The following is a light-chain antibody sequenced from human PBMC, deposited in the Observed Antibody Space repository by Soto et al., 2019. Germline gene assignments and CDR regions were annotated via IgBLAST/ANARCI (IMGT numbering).Light chain of an antibody. CDR3: QQYNSYSWT. CDR1: QGISSW. J-gene: IGKJ1*01. V-gene: IGKV1-12*01. CDR2: AAS. Sequence: DIQMTQSPSSVSASVGDRVTITCRASQGISSWLAWYQKKPGKAPNLLIYAASSLQSGVPSRFSGSGSGSEFTLTISSLQPDDFATYYCQQYNSYSWTFGPGTKVDI.